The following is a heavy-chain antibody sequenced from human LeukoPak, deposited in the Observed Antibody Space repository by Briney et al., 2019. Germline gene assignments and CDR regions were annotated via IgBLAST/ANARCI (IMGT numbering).Heavy chain of an antibody. D-gene: IGHD2-21*01. Sequence: PPGGTLRLSCAASGFTFSSSGMSWVRQTPGKGLEWVAATSSSDAGTYHADSVGGRFTISRDNSKNTLYLQMNSLRAEDAAVYFCAKAPVTSCRGAYCYPFDSWGQGTLVTVSS. V-gene: IGHV3-23*01. CDR2: TSSSDAGT. CDR3: AKAPVTSCRGAYCYPFDS. J-gene: IGHJ4*02. CDR1: GFTFSSSG.